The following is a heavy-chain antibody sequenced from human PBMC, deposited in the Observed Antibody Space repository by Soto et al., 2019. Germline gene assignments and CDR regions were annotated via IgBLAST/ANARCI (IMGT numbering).Heavy chain of an antibody. CDR3: AKTRDISSGWYDPFDY. Sequence: GSLRLSCAASGFTFSSYGMHWVRQAPGKGLEWVAVISYDGSNKYYADSVKGRFTISRDNSKNTLYLQMNSLRAEDTAVYYCAKTRDISSGWYDPFDYWGQGTLVTVSS. CDR2: ISYDGSNK. V-gene: IGHV3-30*18. D-gene: IGHD6-19*01. J-gene: IGHJ4*02. CDR1: GFTFSSYG.